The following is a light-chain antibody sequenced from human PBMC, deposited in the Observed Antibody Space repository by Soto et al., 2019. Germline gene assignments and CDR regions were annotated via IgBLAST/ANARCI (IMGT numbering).Light chain of an antibody. CDR2: EVS. CDR1: SSDVGGYNY. CDR3: SADTSSSTWV. V-gene: IGLV2-14*01. J-gene: IGLJ3*02. Sequence: QSALTEPASVSGSPGQSITISCTGTSSDVGGYNYVSWYQQHPGKAPKLMIYEVSNRPSGVSNRSPGSKSGNTASLTISGLQAEDEADYYCSADTSSSTWVFGGGTKLTVL.